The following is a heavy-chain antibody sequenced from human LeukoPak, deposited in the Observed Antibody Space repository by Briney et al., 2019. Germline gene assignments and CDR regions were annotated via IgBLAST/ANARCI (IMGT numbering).Heavy chain of an antibody. CDR3: AKDLSGWSGSDY. Sequence: GGSLRLSCAASGFSFSSYAMSWVRQAPGKGLEWVSAISGSGASTYYADSVKGRFTISRDNSKNTLYLQMNSLRAEDTAVYYCAKDLSGWSGSDYWGQGTLVTVSS. CDR2: ISGSGAST. D-gene: IGHD6-19*01. V-gene: IGHV3-23*01. CDR1: GFSFSSYA. J-gene: IGHJ4*02.